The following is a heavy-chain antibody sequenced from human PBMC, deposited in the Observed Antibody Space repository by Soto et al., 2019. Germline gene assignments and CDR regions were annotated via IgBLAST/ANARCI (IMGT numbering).Heavy chain of an antibody. V-gene: IGHV1-2*02. J-gene: IGHJ5*01. CDR1: GYTFAGYY. D-gene: IGHD1-7*01. CDR2: INTNSGDT. Sequence: QGQLVQSGAEVKKPGASVKVSCKASGYTFAGYYMHWVRQAPGQGLEWMGWINTNSGDTQYAQKFQGRVTMTSDTSISKAYMELRSLRVDATAVYYCARDHQELILYNLFDPWGQGTRVTVSS. CDR3: ARDHQELILYNLFDP.